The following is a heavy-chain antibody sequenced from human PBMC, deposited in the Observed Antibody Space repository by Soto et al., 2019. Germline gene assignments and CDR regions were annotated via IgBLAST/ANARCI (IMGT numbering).Heavy chain of an antibody. Sequence: GGSLRLSCAASGFNFITYTLNWVRQAPGKGLEWVSSISSSGTYIYYADSVKGRFTISKDNANHSLYLHLNSVRAEDTAVYYCVRDPNVGVAVNRRWGMDVWGQGTSVTVFS. D-gene: IGHD6-19*01. CDR2: ISSSGTYI. CDR1: GFNFITYT. J-gene: IGHJ6*02. V-gene: IGHV3-21*01. CDR3: VRDPNVGVAVNRRWGMDV.